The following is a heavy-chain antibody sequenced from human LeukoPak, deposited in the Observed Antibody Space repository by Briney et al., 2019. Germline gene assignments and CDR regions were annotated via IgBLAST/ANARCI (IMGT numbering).Heavy chain of an antibody. CDR1: GFTFRDAA. Sequence: GGSLRLSCAVSGFTFRDAAMTWVRQAPGRGLEWVSLISSSGNNAYYADSVKGRFTISRDNSKNTLSLQMNSLRVEDTAIYYCAKDIQLSTWGLGTMVTVSS. CDR2: ISSSGNNA. J-gene: IGHJ3*01. V-gene: IGHV3-23*01. CDR3: AKDIQLST. D-gene: IGHD5-24*01.